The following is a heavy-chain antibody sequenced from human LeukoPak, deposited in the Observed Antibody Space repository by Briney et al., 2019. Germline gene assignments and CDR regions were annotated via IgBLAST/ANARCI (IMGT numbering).Heavy chain of an antibody. CDR1: GFTFDDYA. V-gene: IGHV3-30*14. CDR3: AKPARVGAVDY. CDR2: ISYDGSNK. D-gene: IGHD6-13*01. Sequence: GGSLRLSCAASGFTFDDYAMHWVRQAPGKGLEWVAVISYDGSNKFYADSVKGRFTISRDNSKNTLYLQMNSLRAEDTAIYYCAKPARVGAVDYWGQGTLVTVSS. J-gene: IGHJ4*02.